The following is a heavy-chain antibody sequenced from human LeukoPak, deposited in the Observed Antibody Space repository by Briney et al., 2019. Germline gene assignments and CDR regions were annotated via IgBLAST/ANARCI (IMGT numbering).Heavy chain of an antibody. CDR1: GGSISSGGYS. J-gene: IGHJ6*02. CDR3: GLSNYYYNMDV. V-gene: IGHV4-30-2*01. Sequence: NASETLSLTCAVSGGSISSGGYSWSWIRQPPGKGLEWIGYIYHSGSTYYNPSLKSRVTISVDRSKNQFSLKLNSVTAADTAVYYCGLSNYYYNMDVWGQGTTVTVSS. CDR2: IYHSGST. D-gene: IGHD2-2*01.